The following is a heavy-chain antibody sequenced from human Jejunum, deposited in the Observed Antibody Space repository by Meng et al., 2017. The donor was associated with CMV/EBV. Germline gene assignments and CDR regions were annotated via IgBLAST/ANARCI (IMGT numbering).Heavy chain of an antibody. CDR2: IHGADNT. J-gene: IGHJ4*02. D-gene: IGHD3-10*01. CDR3: ARGRGAH. Sequence: LTISCAAAVFTVSSDFMSWVRQAPGKGLEWVSLIHGADNTHYTDSVKGRFSISRDNSKNTVYLQMNSLRVDDTAVYYCARGRGAHWGQGTLVTVSS. V-gene: IGHV3-53*01. CDR1: VFTVSSDF.